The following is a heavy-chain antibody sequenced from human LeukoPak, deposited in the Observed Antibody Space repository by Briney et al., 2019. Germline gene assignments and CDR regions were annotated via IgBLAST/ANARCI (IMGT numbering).Heavy chain of an antibody. CDR3: TRGMTGYYYDYCYMDV. CDR2: IRSKANSYAT. CDR1: GFTFSGSA. Sequence: GRSPRLSCAASGFTFSGSAMHWVRRASGKGLEWVGRIRSKANSYATAYAASVKGRFTISRDDSKNTAYLQMNSLKTEDTAVYYCTRGMTGYYYDYCYMDVWGKGTTVTISS. V-gene: IGHV3-73*01. D-gene: IGHD3-9*01. J-gene: IGHJ6*03.